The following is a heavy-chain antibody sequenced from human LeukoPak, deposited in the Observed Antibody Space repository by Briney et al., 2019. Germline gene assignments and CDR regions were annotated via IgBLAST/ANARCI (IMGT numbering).Heavy chain of an antibody. Sequence: PGGSLRLSCAASGFTFSNAWMSWVRQAPGKGLEWVGRIKSKTDGGTTDYAAPVKGRFTISRDDSKNTLYLQMNSLKTEDTAVYYCTTDPNYSSGSYYNGPDYWGQGTLVTVSS. CDR2: IKSKTDGGTT. V-gene: IGHV3-15*01. CDR1: GFTFSNAW. CDR3: TTDPNYSSGSYYNGPDY. J-gene: IGHJ4*02. D-gene: IGHD3-10*01.